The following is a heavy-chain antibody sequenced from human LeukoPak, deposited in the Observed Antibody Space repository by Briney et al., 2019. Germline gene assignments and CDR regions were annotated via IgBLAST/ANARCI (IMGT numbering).Heavy chain of an antibody. Sequence: SETLSLTCTVSGGSISSYYWSWIRQPPGKGLEWIGYIYYSGSTNYNPSLKSRATISVDTSKNQFSLKLSSVTAADTAVYYCARDLPSWNYGAFDIWGQGTMVTVSS. V-gene: IGHV4-59*01. CDR2: IYYSGST. J-gene: IGHJ3*02. CDR1: GGSISSYY. D-gene: IGHD1-7*01. CDR3: ARDLPSWNYGAFDI.